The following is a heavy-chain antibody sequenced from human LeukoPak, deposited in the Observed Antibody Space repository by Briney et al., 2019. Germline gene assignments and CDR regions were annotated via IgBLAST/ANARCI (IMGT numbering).Heavy chain of an antibody. CDR2: IYHSGST. V-gene: IGHV4-4*02. CDR1: GGSISSSNW. CDR3: ARDDGAVAGVPLDY. J-gene: IGHJ4*02. D-gene: IGHD6-19*01. Sequence: SGTLFLTCAVSGGSISSSNWWSWVRQPPGKGLEWIGEIYHSGSTNYNPSLKSRVTISVDESKNQFSLKLSSVTAADTAVYYCARDDGAVAGVPLDYWGQGTLVTVSS.